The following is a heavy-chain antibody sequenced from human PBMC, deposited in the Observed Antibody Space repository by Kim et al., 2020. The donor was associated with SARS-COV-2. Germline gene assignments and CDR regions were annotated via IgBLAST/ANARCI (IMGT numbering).Heavy chain of an antibody. J-gene: IGHJ5*02. CDR3: VSALAGEGRGWLDP. V-gene: IGHV4-59*01. Sequence: SETLSLTCTVSGGSISSYYWSWIRQPPGRGLEWIAYIYHSETPNYNPSLKSRVTISRDTSKNQFSLKLSSVTAADPAVEYCVSALAGEGRGWLDPWGQGTLVTVSS. D-gene: IGHD2-15*01. CDR2: IYHSETP. CDR1: GGSISSYY.